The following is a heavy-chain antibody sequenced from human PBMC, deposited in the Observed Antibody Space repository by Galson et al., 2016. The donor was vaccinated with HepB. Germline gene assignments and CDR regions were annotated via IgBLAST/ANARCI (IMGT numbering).Heavy chain of an antibody. CDR1: GFNFDSYD. D-gene: IGHD3-16*01. CDR3: GRDRGSLGGLWFDP. V-gene: IGHV3-13*01. J-gene: IGHJ5*02. Sequence: SLRLSCAASGFNFDSYDMHWVRQVTGGGLEWVSSMGTAGETFYSDSAVGRFIISRDNAKDSSYLQMDNLTEGDTAVYYCGRDRGSLGGLWFDPRGQGTLVIVSS. CDR2: MGTAGET.